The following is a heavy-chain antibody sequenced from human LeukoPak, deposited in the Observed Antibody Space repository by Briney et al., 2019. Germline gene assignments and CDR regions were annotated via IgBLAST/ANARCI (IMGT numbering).Heavy chain of an antibody. CDR2: IYYNGVT. CDR3: ARTPRGYCSGGGCYHPYYYYYYMDV. CDR1: GASISSYY. J-gene: IGHJ6*03. D-gene: IGHD2-15*01. Sequence: PSETLSLTCTVSGASISSYYWSWIRQPPGKGLEWIGYIYYNGVTNYNPSLKSRVTISVDTSKNQFSLKLSSVTAADTAVCYCARTPRGYCSGGGCYHPYYYYYYMDVWGKGTTVTVSS. V-gene: IGHV4-59*01.